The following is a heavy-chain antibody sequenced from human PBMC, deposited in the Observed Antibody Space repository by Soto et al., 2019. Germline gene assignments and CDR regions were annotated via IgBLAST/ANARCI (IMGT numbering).Heavy chain of an antibody. V-gene: IGHV3-9*01. CDR2: ISWNSGSI. CDR1: GFTFDDYA. J-gene: IGHJ6*03. Sequence: GGSLRLSCAASGFTFDDYAMHWVRQAPGKGLEWVSGISWNSGSIGYADSVKGRFTISRDNAKNSMYLQMNSLRAEDTALYYCAKERLLEDYYYYMDVWGKGTTVTVSS. CDR3: AKERLLEDYYYYMDV. D-gene: IGHD2-15*01.